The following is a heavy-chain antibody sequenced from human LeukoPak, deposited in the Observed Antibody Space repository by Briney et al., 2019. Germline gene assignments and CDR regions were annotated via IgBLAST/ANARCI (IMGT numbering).Heavy chain of an antibody. CDR3: VRQQTPHGNFDY. J-gene: IGHJ4*02. D-gene: IGHD1-26*01. V-gene: IGHV3-13*01. Sequence: GGSLRLSCATSGFTFSNHAMHWVRQASGKGLEWVSAIGTAGDTFYPGSVKGRFTVSRENAKNSLSLQMNSLRAEDTAVYYCVRQQTPHGNFDYWGQGTLVTVSS. CDR1: GFTFSNHA. CDR2: IGTAGDT.